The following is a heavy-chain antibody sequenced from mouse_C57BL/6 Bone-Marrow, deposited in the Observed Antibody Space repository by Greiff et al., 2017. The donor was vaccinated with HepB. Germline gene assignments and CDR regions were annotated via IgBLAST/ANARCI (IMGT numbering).Heavy chain of an antibody. J-gene: IGHJ2*01. CDR3: ARFGVTTVVFDY. CDR1: GFTFSSYG. D-gene: IGHD1-1*01. Sequence: DVMLVESGGDLVKPGGSLKLSCAASGFTFSSYGMSWVRQTPDKRLEWVATISSGGSYTYYPDSVKGRFTISRDNAKNTLYLQMSSLKSEDTAMYYCARFGVTTVVFDYWGQGTTLTVSS. CDR2: ISSGGSYT. V-gene: IGHV5-6*02.